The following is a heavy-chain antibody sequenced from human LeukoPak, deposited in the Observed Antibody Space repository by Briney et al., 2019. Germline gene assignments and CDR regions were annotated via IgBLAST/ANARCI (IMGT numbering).Heavy chain of an antibody. CDR3: ARDANYHVSSDYYDAFDI. J-gene: IGHJ3*02. V-gene: IGHV3-7*01. CDR2: IRGDESRK. D-gene: IGHD3-22*01. Sequence: PEGSLRLSCAASGFSFSSYWMTWLRQAPGKGLEWVANIRGDESRKYYLDSVTGRFTISRDNAKNSLYLQMNSLRAEDTAVYYCARDANYHVSSDYYDAFDIWGQGTMVTVSS. CDR1: GFSFSSYW.